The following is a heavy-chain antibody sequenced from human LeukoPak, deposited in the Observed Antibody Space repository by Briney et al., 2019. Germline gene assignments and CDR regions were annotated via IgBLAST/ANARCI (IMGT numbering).Heavy chain of an antibody. CDR3: ASAVAGTFLIDY. CDR2: IIPILGIA. Sequence: ASVKVSCKASGGTFSSYAISWVRQAPGQGLEWMGGIIPILGIANYAQKFQGRVTITADKSTSTAYMELSSLRSEDTAVYYCASAVAGTFLIDYWGQGTLVTVSS. V-gene: IGHV1-69*10. CDR1: GGTFSSYA. D-gene: IGHD6-19*01. J-gene: IGHJ4*02.